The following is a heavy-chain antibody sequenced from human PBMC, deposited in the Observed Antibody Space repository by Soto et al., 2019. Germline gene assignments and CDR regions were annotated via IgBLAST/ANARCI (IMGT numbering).Heavy chain of an antibody. CDR1: GFTFINAW. CDR3: STKKTGITTIGPGY. Sequence: GGSLRLSCAASGFTFINAWMTFVRHSPFKCLEWVVRIKSKTDGGTTDYAAAGKVRFTIAKDDSKNTVYLKMNGLEAEDTAVYYCSTKKTGITTIGPGYWGQGTLVTVSS. V-gene: IGHV3-15*01. D-gene: IGHD1-20*01. CDR2: IKSKTDGGTT. J-gene: IGHJ4*02.